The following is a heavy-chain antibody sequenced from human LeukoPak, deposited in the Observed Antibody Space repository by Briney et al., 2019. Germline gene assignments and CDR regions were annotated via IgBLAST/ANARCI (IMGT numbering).Heavy chain of an antibody. V-gene: IGHV1-2*06. D-gene: IGHD5-12*01. CDR2: INPNSGGT. CDR1: GYTFTGYY. Sequence: GASVKVSCKASGYTFTGYYMHWVRQAPGQGLEWMGRINPNSGGTNYAQKFQGRVTMTRDTSISTAYMELSRLRSDDTAVYYCVRDKDSGYYFYYYYYYMDVWGKGTPVTVSS. J-gene: IGHJ6*03. CDR3: VRDKDSGYYFYYYYYYMDV.